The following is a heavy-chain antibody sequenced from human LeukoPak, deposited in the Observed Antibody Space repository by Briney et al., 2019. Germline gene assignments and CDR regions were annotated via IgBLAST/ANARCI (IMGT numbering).Heavy chain of an antibody. CDR3: TRLHNSGWTGY. J-gene: IGHJ4*02. CDR1: GFTFTSYW. Sequence: GGSLRLSCAASGFTFTSYWMSWVRQAPGKGLEWVANIKQDGSEKHYVDSVKGRFTISRDNTKNSLYLQMNSLGADDTAVYYCTRLHNSGWTGYWGQGTLVTVSS. CDR2: IKQDGSEK. D-gene: IGHD6-19*01. V-gene: IGHV3-7*01.